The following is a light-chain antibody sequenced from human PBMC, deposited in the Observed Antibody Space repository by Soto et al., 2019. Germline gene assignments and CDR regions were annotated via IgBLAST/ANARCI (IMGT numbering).Light chain of an antibody. CDR3: QQYNSYSSGP. CDR1: QSISSW. Sequence: DIQMTQSPSTLSASVGDRATITCRASQSISSWLAWYQQKPGKAPKLLIYDASSLESGVPSRFSGSGSATEVTLAISSLQPDDFETYYCQQYNSYSSGPVGQGTKVDIK. V-gene: IGKV1-5*01. CDR2: DAS. J-gene: IGKJ1*01.